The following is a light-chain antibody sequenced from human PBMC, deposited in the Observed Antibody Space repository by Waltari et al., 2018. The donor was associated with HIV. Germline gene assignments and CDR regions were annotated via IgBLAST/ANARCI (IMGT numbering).Light chain of an antibody. Sequence: DIVMNQSPDSLVVSLAERATINCKSSQSVLYSSNNKNYLAWYQQKPGQPPKLLISWASTRESGVPDRFSGSGSGTDFTLTISSLQAEDVAVYYCQQYYDTPWTFGQGTKVEIE. CDR1: QSVLYSSNNKNY. CDR3: QQYYDTPWT. V-gene: IGKV4-1*01. CDR2: WAS. J-gene: IGKJ1*01.